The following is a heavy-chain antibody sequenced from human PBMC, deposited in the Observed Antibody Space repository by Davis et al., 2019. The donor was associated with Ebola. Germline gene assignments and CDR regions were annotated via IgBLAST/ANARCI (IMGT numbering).Heavy chain of an antibody. CDR2: INRDGTTT. D-gene: IGHD3-16*02. CDR1: GFIFSNSW. CDR3: MSLSGAS. J-gene: IGHJ5*02. Sequence: HTGGSLRLSCAASGFIFSNSWMSWVRQRPGEGLVWVSHINRDGTTTNYADSVKGRFTIFRDNAKNTLYLQMNSLRVQDTAVYYCMSLSGASWGPGTPVTVSS. V-gene: IGHV3-74*01.